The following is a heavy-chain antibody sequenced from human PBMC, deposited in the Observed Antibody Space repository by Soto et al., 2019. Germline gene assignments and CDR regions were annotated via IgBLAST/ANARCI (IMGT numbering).Heavy chain of an antibody. V-gene: IGHV4-34*01. CDR2: INHSGST. D-gene: IGHD3-22*01. CDR3: ARGVSYYDSSDYFDY. Sequence: QVQLQQWGAGLLKPSETLSLTCAVYGGSFSGYYWSWIRQPPGKGLEWIGEINHSGSTNYNPSLKSRVTISVDTSKNQFSLKLSSVTAADTAVYYCARGVSYYDSSDYFDYWGQGTLVTVSS. J-gene: IGHJ4*02. CDR1: GGSFSGYY.